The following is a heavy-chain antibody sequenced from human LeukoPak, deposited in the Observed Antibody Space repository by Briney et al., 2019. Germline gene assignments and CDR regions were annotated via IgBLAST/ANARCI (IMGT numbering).Heavy chain of an antibody. J-gene: IGHJ4*02. CDR2: IDHSRST. CDR1: DGSFGAHY. Sequence: SETLSLTCALYDGSFGAHYWSWIRQPLGKGLEWIGEIDHSRSTNDSPSLKSRITISVATSKTQFLLKLNSVTAADAAVYYCARGASGSPDYFDYWGQGSLVTVSS. V-gene: IGHV4-34*01. D-gene: IGHD1-26*01. CDR3: ARGASGSPDYFDY.